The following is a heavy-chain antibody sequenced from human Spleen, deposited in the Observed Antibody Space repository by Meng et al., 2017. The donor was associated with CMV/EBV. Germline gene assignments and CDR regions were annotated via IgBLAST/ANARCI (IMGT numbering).Heavy chain of an antibody. CDR1: GFIFSSYA. J-gene: IGHJ4*02. CDR2: IYSGGRTT. CDR3: ARDRRFNPYYLDY. D-gene: IGHD1-26*01. V-gene: IGHV3-23*03. Sequence: GGSLRLSCAASGFIFSSYAMSWVRQAPERGLEWVSVIYSGGRTTYYADSVKGRFTVSRDDSKNTLYLQMDSLRVEDTAVYYCARDRRFNPYYLDYWGQGALVTVSS.